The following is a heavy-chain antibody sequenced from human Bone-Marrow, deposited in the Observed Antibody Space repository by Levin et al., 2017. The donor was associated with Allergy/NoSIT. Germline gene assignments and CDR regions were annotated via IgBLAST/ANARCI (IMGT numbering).Heavy chain of an antibody. J-gene: IGHJ1*01. Sequence: PGESLKISCKVSGYTLSESSIHWVRQAPGKGLEWMGGFDPEEGETMYAQKFQGRVTMTEDTSTDTAYMELSSLRSEDTAVFYCTTLGNSYGAEYFHHWGQGTPVTVSS. CDR3: TTLGNSYGAEYFHH. D-gene: IGHD1-7*01. CDR1: GYTLSESS. V-gene: IGHV1-24*01. CDR2: FDPEEGET.